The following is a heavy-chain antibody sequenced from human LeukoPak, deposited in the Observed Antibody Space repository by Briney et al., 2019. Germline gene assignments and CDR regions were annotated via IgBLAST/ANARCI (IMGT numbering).Heavy chain of an antibody. V-gene: IGHV3-48*03. J-gene: IGHJ3*02. Sequence: GGSLRLSCAASGFTFSSYEMNWVRQAPGKGLEWVSYISSSGSTIYYADSVKGRFTISRDNAKNSLYLQMNSLRAEDTAVYYCARDRGVTYYDILTGYFAFDIWGQGTMVTVSS. D-gene: IGHD3-9*01. CDR1: GFTFSSYE. CDR3: ARDRGVTYYDILTGYFAFDI. CDR2: ISSSGSTI.